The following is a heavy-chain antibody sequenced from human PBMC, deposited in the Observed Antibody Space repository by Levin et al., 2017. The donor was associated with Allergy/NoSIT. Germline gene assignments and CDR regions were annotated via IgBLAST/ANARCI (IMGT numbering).Heavy chain of an antibody. Sequence: HPGGSLRLSCAASGFTFNNYAMSWVRQAPGKGLEWVSAITNSGRTYYADSVKGRFTVSRDNSKNTLYLQMNSLRADDTAVYYCAKEMTTVVPVFDYWGQGTLVTVSS. V-gene: IGHV3-23*01. D-gene: IGHD4-23*01. CDR3: AKEMTTVVPVFDY. CDR2: ITNSGRT. CDR1: GFTFNNYA. J-gene: IGHJ4*02.